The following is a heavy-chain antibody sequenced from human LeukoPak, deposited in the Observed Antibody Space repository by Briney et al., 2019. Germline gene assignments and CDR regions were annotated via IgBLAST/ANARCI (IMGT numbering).Heavy chain of an antibody. V-gene: IGHV3-21*01. CDR3: ARDRVVRGAQSLYYWYFDL. CDR1: GFTFSSYS. Sequence: PGGSLRLSCAASGFTFSSYSMNWVRQAPGEGLEWVSSISSSSSYIYYADSVKGRFTISRDNAKNSLYLQMNSLRAEDTAVYYCARDRVVRGAQSLYYWYFDLWGRGTLVTVSS. CDR2: ISSSSSYI. D-gene: IGHD3-10*01. J-gene: IGHJ2*01.